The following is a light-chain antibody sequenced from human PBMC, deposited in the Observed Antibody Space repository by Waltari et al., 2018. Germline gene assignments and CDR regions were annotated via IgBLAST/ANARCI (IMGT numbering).Light chain of an antibody. CDR2: KAS. CDR1: QRISYW. CDR3: QQYNTYPAT. Sequence: DIQMTQSPSSLSASVGDRVTITCRASQRISYWLAWYQQKPGKAPKLLVYKASSLESGVPSRFSGSVSGTEYTLTISSLQPDDFATYYCQQYNTYPATFGQG. V-gene: IGKV1-5*03. J-gene: IGKJ2*01.